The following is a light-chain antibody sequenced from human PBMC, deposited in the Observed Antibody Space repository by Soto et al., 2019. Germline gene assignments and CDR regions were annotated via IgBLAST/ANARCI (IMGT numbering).Light chain of an antibody. Sequence: DIVLTQSPGTLSLSPGDRATLSCRASQSVSSSYLACYQQKPRQPHRLLIYGASSRATGLPDRFSGSGSGTDFTLTSSRLEHEDFAVYYWQQYGSSSTFGQGTKVDIK. V-gene: IGKV3-20*01. J-gene: IGKJ1*01. CDR2: GAS. CDR1: QSVSSSY. CDR3: QQYGSSST.